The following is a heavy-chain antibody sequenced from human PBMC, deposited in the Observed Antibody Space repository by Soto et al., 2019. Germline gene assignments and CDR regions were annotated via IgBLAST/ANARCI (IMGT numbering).Heavy chain of an antibody. V-gene: IGHV3-33*06. CDR1: GFTFSSYG. CDR3: AKDAALVSYYYYYMDV. CDR2: IWYDGSNK. D-gene: IGHD2-15*01. Sequence: PGGSLRLSCAASGFTFSSYGMHWVRQAPGKGLEWVAVIWYDGSNKYYADSVKGRFTISRDNSKNTLYLQMNSLRAEDTAVYYCAKDAALVSYYYYYMDVWGKGNTVTFS. J-gene: IGHJ6*03.